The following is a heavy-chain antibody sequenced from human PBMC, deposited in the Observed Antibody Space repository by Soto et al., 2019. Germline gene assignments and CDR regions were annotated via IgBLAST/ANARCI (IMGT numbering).Heavy chain of an antibody. J-gene: IGHJ4*02. D-gene: IGHD5-12*01. CDR3: ARSDDIVATMGVYYFDY. CDR1: GFTFSSYS. CDR2: ISSSSSTI. Sequence: GESLKISCAASGFTFSSYSMNWVRQAPGKGLEWVSYISSSSSTIYYADSVKGRFTISRDNAKNSLYLQMNSLRAEDTAVYYCARSDDIVATMGVYYFDYWGQGTLVTVSS. V-gene: IGHV3-48*01.